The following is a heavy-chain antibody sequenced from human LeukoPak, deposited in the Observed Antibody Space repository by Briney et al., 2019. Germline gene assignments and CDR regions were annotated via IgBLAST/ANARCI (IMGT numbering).Heavy chain of an antibody. CDR1: GYTFTSYY. CDR2: INPSGGST. V-gene: IGHV1-46*01. D-gene: IGHD2-2*01. CDR3: ARLGAPVVVEPAARESYYFMDV. J-gene: IGHJ6*03. Sequence: GASVKVSCKASGYTFTSYYMHWVRQAPGQGLEWMGIINPSGGSTSYAQKFQGRVTMTRDTSTSTVYMELSSLRSEDTAVYYCARLGAPVVVEPAARESYYFMDVWGKGTSVTVSS.